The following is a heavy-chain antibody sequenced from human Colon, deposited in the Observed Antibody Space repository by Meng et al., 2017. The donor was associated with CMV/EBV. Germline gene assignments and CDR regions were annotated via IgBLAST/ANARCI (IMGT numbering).Heavy chain of an antibody. CDR2: IYWDDDK. CDR1: VLQCSTTRMG. J-gene: IGHJ4*02. V-gene: IGHV2-5*02. D-gene: IGHD3-10*01. CDR3: AHRPYGSGSYFFDY. Sequence: ITSTSPCPTLVNPHPIITPTCPLPVLQCSTTRMGVGWIRQHPGKAPEWLGVIYWDDDKRYSPSLKSRLTITKDTSKNQAVLTMTNLDPLDTATYYCAHRPYGSGSYFFDYWGQGTLVTVSS.